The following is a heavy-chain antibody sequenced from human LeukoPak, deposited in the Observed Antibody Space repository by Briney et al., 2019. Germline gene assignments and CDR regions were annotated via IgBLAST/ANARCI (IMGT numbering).Heavy chain of an antibody. V-gene: IGHV3-20*04. J-gene: IGHJ4*02. CDR2: INWNGGST. CDR3: ARSRGYCSGGSCYDFDY. CDR1: GFTFDDYG. Sequence: GGSLRRSCAASGFTFDDYGMSWVRQAPGKGLEWVSGINWNGGSTGYVDSVKGRFTISRDNAKNSLYLQMNSLRAEDTALYYCARSRGYCSGGSCYDFDYWGQGTLVTVSS. D-gene: IGHD2-15*01.